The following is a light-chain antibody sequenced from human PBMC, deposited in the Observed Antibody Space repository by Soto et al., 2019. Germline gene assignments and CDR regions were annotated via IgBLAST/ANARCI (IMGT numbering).Light chain of an antibody. Sequence: DIQMTQSPSTLSASVGDRVTITCRASQSINNWLAWYQQKPGKAPKLFIFKASTLESGVPSRFSGSGSGTEVTLSISSLQPDDFSNYFCQQYESFPRTFGQGTKVEIK. J-gene: IGKJ1*01. CDR3: QQYESFPRT. CDR1: QSINNW. CDR2: KAS. V-gene: IGKV1-5*03.